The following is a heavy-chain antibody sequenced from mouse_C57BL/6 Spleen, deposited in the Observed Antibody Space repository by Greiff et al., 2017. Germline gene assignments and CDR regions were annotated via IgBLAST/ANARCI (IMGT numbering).Heavy chain of an antibody. Sequence: DVMLVASGGGLVKPGGSLKLSCAASGFTFSDYGMHWVRQAPEKGLEWVAYISSGSSTIYYADTVKGRFTISRDNAKNTLFLQMTSLRSEDTAMYYCARVYSNYPYAMDYWGQGTSVTVSS. CDR1: GFTFSDYG. V-gene: IGHV5-17*01. J-gene: IGHJ4*01. CDR3: ARVYSNYPYAMDY. CDR2: ISSGSSTI. D-gene: IGHD2-5*01.